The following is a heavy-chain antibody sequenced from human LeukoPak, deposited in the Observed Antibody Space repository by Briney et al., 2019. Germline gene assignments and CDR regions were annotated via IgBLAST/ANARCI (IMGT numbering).Heavy chain of an antibody. CDR1: GGSISSGDYY. D-gene: IGHD6-19*01. J-gene: IGHJ4*02. CDR3: ARGHSGWFGSGWSEYYFDY. CDR2: IYYSGST. Sequence: SETLSLTCTVSGGSISSGDYYWSWIRQHPGKGLEWIGYIYYSGSTYYNPSLKSRVTISVDTSKNQFSLKLSSVTAADTAVYYCARGHSGWFGSGWSEYYFDYWGQGTLVTVSS. V-gene: IGHV4-31*03.